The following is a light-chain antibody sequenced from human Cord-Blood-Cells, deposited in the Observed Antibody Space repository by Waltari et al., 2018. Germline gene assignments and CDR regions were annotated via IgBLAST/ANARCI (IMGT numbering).Light chain of an antibody. J-gene: IGKJ2*01. CDR2: YAA. CDR3: HQSSSFPHT. Sequence: ELVMTQSPDVQSVTPKQKVTITCRARQSIGSRLHWYQQKLDKSPKLLIKYAAQSISVVASRFSGSGAAADFILNSDSLEAEEAATYYCHQSSSFPHTFGQGTKLEIK. CDR1: QSIGSR. V-gene: IGKV6-21*02.